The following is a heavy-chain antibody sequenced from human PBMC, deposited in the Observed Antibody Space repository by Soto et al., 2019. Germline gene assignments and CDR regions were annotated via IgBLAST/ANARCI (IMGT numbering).Heavy chain of an antibody. D-gene: IGHD6-13*01. CDR1: GFTFRSFT. J-gene: IGHJ5*02. CDR3: TRDASRDSSARGWFDP. V-gene: IGHV3-21*01. CDR2: ISSNSAYI. Sequence: GGALRLSCSASGFTFRSFTMNWVRQAPGKGLEWVSTISSNSAYIYYTDALRGRFTISRDNAKNSLHLQMNSLRAEDTAVYYCTRDASRDSSARGWFDPWGPGTLVTVSS.